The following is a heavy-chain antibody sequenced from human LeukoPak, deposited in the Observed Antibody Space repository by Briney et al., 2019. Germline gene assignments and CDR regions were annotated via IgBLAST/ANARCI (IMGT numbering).Heavy chain of an antibody. CDR1: GFTFSSYG. D-gene: IGHD2-2*01. CDR2: IRYDGSNK. Sequence: GGSLRLSCAASGFTFSSYGMHWVRQAPGKGLEWVAFIRYDGSNKYYADSVKGRFTISRDNSKSTLYLQMNSLRAEDTAVYYCAKDTLFRVVVPAAMDYWGQGTLVTVSS. CDR3: AKDTLFRVVVPAAMDY. V-gene: IGHV3-30*02. J-gene: IGHJ4*02.